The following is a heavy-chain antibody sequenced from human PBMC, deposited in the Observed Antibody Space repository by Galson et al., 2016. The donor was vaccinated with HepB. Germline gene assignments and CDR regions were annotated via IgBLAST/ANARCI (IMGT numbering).Heavy chain of an antibody. D-gene: IGHD3-10*01. CDR2: INESGNT. CDR1: GGSFSGYY. J-gene: IGHJ5*02. Sequence: SETLSLTCAVNGGSFSGYYWTWIRQPPGMGLEWIGEINESGNTRYNPSLRSRVIVSLDTAKNQFSLKLSSVTAADAAVYYCARGLRVRGVTTKFNWIDPWGQGTLVTVSS. CDR3: ARGLRVRGVTTKFNWIDP. V-gene: IGHV4-34*01.